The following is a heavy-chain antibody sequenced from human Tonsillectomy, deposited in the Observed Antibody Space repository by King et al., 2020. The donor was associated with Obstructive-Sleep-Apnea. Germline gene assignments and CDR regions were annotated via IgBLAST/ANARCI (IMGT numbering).Heavy chain of an antibody. Sequence: VQLVESGGGLVQPGGSLRLSCAASGFTFSRHSMNWVRQAPGKGLEWVSDISTGSATIYYADSVKGRLTISRDHAKNSLYLQMSSLRAEDTAVYYCARDHYADYLSYYDGMDVWGPGTTVTVSS. J-gene: IGHJ6*02. D-gene: IGHD4-17*01. V-gene: IGHV3-48*04. CDR3: ARDHYADYLSYYDGMDV. CDR1: GFTFSRHS. CDR2: ISTGSATI.